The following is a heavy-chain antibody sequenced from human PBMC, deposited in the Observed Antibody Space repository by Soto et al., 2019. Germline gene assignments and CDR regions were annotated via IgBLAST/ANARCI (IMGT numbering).Heavy chain of an antibody. CDR3: ARGQGSGSYYRPTYYYYGMDV. D-gene: IGHD3-10*01. Sequence: GASVKVSCKASGYTFTGYYMHWVRQAPGQGLERMGWINPNSGGTNYAQKFQGWVTMTRDTSISTAYMELSRLRSDDTAVYYCARGQGSGSYYRPTYYYYGMDVWGQGTTVTVSS. V-gene: IGHV1-2*04. CDR2: INPNSGGT. J-gene: IGHJ6*02. CDR1: GYTFTGYY.